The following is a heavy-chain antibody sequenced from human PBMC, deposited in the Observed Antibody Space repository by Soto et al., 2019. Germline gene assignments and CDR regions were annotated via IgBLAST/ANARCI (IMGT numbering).Heavy chain of an antibody. V-gene: IGHV3-74*01. CDR1: GFTFSGHA. Sequence: PGGSLRLSCTASGFTFSGHAMHWVRQAPGKGLVWISRITSDGSRTTYADSVKGRFTISRDDAKNTLYLQMNSLRAEDTAVYYCVREYRSSPSFFQHWGQGTLVTVSS. D-gene: IGHD2-2*01. CDR3: VREYRSSPSFFQH. J-gene: IGHJ1*01. CDR2: ITSDGSRT.